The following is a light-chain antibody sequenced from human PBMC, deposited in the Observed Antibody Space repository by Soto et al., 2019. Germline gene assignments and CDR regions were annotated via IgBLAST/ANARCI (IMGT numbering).Light chain of an antibody. CDR3: QQYNNWPPWT. CDR1: QSVGKN. V-gene: IGKV3-15*01. Sequence: EIVMTQSPAALFVSLGERVTLSCRASQSVGKNLAWYQQRPGQGPRLLIFAAADRATDIPVRFSGSGSGTDFTLTISSLQSEDSAIYYCQQYNNWPPWTFGRGTKVDIK. CDR2: AAA. J-gene: IGKJ1*01.